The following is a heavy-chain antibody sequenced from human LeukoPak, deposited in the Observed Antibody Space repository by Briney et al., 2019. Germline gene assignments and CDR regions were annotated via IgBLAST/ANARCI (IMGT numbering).Heavy chain of an antibody. D-gene: IGHD3-3*01. CDR3: ARDPRYYDFWGGYYNEGYYYYYMDV. Sequence: ASVKVSCKASGYTFSGYYIHWVRQAPGQGLEWMGWISPYNGGTNYAQNFQGRITMTRDTSITTAYMELSRLRSDDTAVYYCARDPRYYDFWGGYYNEGYYYYYMDVWGKGTTVTVSS. V-gene: IGHV1-2*02. J-gene: IGHJ6*03. CDR2: ISPYNGGT. CDR1: GYTFSGYY.